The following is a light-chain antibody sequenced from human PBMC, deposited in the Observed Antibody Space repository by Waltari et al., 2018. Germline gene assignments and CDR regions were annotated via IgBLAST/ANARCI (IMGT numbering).Light chain of an antibody. CDR3: MQGLDLPLT. V-gene: IGKV2-29*02. J-gene: IGKJ4*01. CDR1: QSLLHSDGTTY. Sequence: EIVLTQTPLSLSVTPGQPASISCKSSQSLLHSDGTTYLYWYLQRPGQSPQLLIYELSSRVSGVSERFSGSGSGTDFTLKISRVEAADVGTYYCMQGLDLPLTFGGGTKVEMK. CDR2: ELS.